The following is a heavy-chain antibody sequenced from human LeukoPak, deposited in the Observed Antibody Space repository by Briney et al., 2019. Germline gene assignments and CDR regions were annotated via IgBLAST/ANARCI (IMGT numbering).Heavy chain of an antibody. Sequence: SETLSLTCNVSGESISSHYWSWTRQSPGKGLEWIGSIYYSGSTYHNPSLKSRVTISVDTSKNQFSLKLSSVTAADTAVYYCARYGSSWTYYYYYYMDVWGKGTTVTVSS. CDR3: ARYGSSWTYYYYYYMDV. V-gene: IGHV4-59*11. D-gene: IGHD6-13*01. CDR1: GESISSHY. J-gene: IGHJ6*03. CDR2: IYYSGST.